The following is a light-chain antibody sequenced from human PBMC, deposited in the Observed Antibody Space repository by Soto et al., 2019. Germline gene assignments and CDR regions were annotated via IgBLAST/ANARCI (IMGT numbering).Light chain of an antibody. CDR3: QSYDSSLSRRWV. J-gene: IGLJ3*02. V-gene: IGLV1-40*01. CDR1: SSNIGAGYP. CDR2: G. Sequence: QSVLTQPPSVSGAPGQRVTISCTGSSSNIGAGYPVHWYRQLPGTAPKLLVAGNRPSGVPDRFSVSKSGASASLAITGLQAEEEADYYCQSYDSSLSRRWVFGGGTKVTVL.